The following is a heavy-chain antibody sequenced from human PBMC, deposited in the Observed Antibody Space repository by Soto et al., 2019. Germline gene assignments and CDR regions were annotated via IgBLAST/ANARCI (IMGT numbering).Heavy chain of an antibody. CDR2: IYYSGST. CDR3: ARTYYYGSGSLYYFDY. CDR1: GGSISSYY. D-gene: IGHD3-10*01. Sequence: SETLSLTCTVSGGSISSYYWSWIRQPPGKGLAWIGYIYYSGSTNYNPSLKSRVTISVDTSKNQFSLKLSSVTAADTAVYYCARTYYYGSGSLYYFDYWGQGTLVTVS. J-gene: IGHJ4*02. V-gene: IGHV4-59*01.